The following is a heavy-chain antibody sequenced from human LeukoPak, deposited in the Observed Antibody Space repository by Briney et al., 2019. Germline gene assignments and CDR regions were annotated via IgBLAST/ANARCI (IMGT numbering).Heavy chain of an antibody. J-gene: IGHJ6*03. CDR1: GLTFSSYS. D-gene: IGHD3-10*01. Sequence: SGGSLRLSCAASGLTFSSYSMNWVRQAPGKGLEWVGFIRSKAYGGTTEYAASVKGRFTISRDDSKSIAYLQMNSLKTEDTAVYYCTRDQDTRSLWFGERYYYYMDVWGKGTTVTISS. V-gene: IGHV3-49*04. CDR2: IRSKAYGGTT. CDR3: TRDQDTRSLWFGERYYYYMDV.